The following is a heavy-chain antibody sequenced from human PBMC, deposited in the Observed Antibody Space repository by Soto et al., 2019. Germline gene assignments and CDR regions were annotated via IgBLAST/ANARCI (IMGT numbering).Heavy chain of an antibody. CDR2: ISYDGSNK. J-gene: IGHJ4*02. CDR3: ALEPAYYDYIWGSYPKDPFDY. Sequence: GGSLRLSCAASGFTFSSYGMHWVRQAPGKGLEWVAVISYDGSNKYYADSVKGRFTISRDNSKNTLYLQMNSLRAEDTAVYYCALEPAYYDYIWGSYPKDPFDYWGQGTLVTVSS. CDR1: GFTFSSYG. V-gene: IGHV3-30*03. D-gene: IGHD3-16*02.